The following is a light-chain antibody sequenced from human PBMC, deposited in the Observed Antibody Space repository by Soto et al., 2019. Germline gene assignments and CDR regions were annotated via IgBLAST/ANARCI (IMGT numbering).Light chain of an antibody. CDR2: EVS. CDR3: CSYAGSKNWV. V-gene: IGLV2-23*02. CDR1: SSDVGGYNL. Sequence: QSALTQPASVSGSPGQSITISCTGASSDVGGYNLVSWYQQHPGKAPKLVISEVSKRPSGVSNRFSGSKSGNTASLTISGLQAEDEADYHCCSYAGSKNWVFGGGTKLTVL. J-gene: IGLJ3*02.